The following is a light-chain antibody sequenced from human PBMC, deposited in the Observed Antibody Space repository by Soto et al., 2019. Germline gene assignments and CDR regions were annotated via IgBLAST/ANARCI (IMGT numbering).Light chain of an antibody. CDR2: AAS. J-gene: IGKJ1*01. CDR1: ERLRKY. CDR3: QKYNSAPWT. V-gene: IGKV1-27*01. Sequence: DLQMTQSPSSLSVSGRDRDTITRRARERLRKYRAWYQQNPGKVPKLLIYAASTLQSGVPSRFSGSGSGTDFTLTISSLQPEDVATYYCQKYNSAPWTFGQGTKVEIK.